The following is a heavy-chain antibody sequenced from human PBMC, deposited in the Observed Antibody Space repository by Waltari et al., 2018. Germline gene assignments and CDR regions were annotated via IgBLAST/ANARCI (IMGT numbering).Heavy chain of an antibody. V-gene: IGHV1-8*01. CDR1: GYTFTSYD. J-gene: IGHJ6*03. D-gene: IGHD6-25*01. Sequence: QVQLVQSGAEVKKPGASVKVSCKASGYTFTSYDINWVRQATGQGLEWMGWMNPNRGNTGYAQKFQGRVTMTRNTSISTAYMELSSLRSEDTAVYYCARGNRLRGSRYYYYYMDVWGKGTTVTVSS. CDR3: ARGNRLRGSRYYYYYMDV. CDR2: MNPNRGNT.